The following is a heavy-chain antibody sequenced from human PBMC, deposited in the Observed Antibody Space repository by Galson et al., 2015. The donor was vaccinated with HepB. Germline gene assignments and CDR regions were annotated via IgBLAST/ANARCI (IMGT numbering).Heavy chain of an antibody. J-gene: IGHJ4*02. CDR2: ISYDGSNK. D-gene: IGHD3-10*01. V-gene: IGHV3-30*03. CDR1: GFTFSTYA. CDR3: AGSATFDF. Sequence: SLRLSCAASGFTFSTYAMHWVRQAPGKGLEWVALISYDGSNKYYADSVKGRFTISRDNSKNTLYLQTNSLRTEDTAVYYCAGSATFDFWGQGTLITVSS.